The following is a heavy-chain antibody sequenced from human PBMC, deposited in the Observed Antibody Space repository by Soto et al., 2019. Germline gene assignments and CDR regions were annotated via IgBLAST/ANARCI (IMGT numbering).Heavy chain of an antibody. V-gene: IGHV3-7*01. CDR3: ARPDLYYYDSSGYYY. D-gene: IGHD3-22*01. J-gene: IGHJ4*02. CDR2: IKQDGSEK. CDR1: GFTFSSYG. Sequence: GGSLRLSCAASGFTFSSYGMSWVRQAPGKGLEWVANIKQDGSEKYYVDSVKGRFTISRDNAKNSLYLQMNSLRAEDTAVYYCARPDLYYYDSSGYYYWGQGTLVTVSS.